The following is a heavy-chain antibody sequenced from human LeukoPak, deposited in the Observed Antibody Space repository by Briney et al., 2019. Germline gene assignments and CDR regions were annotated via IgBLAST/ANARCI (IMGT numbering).Heavy chain of an antibody. CDR1: GGTFSSYA. CDR2: IIPIFGTA. Sequence: SVTVSCKASGGTFSSYAISWVRQAPGQGLEWMGGIIPIFGTANYAQKFQGRVTITTDESTSTAYMELSSLRSEDTAVYYCASTKVGATYTYYFDYWGQGTLVTVSS. CDR3: ASTKVGATYTYYFDY. D-gene: IGHD1-26*01. V-gene: IGHV1-69*05. J-gene: IGHJ4*02.